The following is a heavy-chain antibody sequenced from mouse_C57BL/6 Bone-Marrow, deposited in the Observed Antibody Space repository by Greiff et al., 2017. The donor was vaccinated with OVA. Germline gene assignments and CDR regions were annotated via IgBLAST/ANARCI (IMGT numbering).Heavy chain of an antibody. CDR1: GYTFTSYW. CDR2: IHPSGSDT. V-gene: IGHV1-74*01. Sequence: VQLQQPGAELVKPGASVKVSCKASGYTFTSYWMHWVKQRPGQGLEWIGRIHPSGSDTNYNQKFKGKATLTVDKSSSTAYMQLSILTSEDSAVYYCAIPNWDYWYFDVWGTGTTVTVSS. CDR3: AIPNWDYWYFDV. J-gene: IGHJ1*03. D-gene: IGHD4-1*02.